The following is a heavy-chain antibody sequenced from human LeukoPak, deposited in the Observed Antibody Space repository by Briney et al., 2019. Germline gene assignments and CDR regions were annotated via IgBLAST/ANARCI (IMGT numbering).Heavy chain of an antibody. Sequence: PSETLSLTCAVSGGSFSNHYWSWIRQSPDKGLEWIGEITHSGRSNSNPSLESRVTISVDTSKNHFSLNLRSVTAADTAVYYCAGQMVSDICFDNWGQGTLVTVSS. V-gene: IGHV4-34*01. D-gene: IGHD2-8*01. J-gene: IGHJ4*02. CDR3: AGQMVSDICFDN. CDR2: ITHSGRS. CDR1: GGSFSNHY.